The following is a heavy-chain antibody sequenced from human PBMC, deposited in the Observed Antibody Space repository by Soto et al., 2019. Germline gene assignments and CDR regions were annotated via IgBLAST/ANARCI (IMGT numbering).Heavy chain of an antibody. J-gene: IGHJ6*02. CDR3: ARSLRGYYPPLNYYGMDV. CDR2: INHSGST. CDR1: GGSFSGYY. Sequence: NPSETLSLTCAVYGGSFSGYYWSWIRQPPGKGLEWIGEINHSGSTNYNPSLKSRVTISVDTSKNQFSLKLSSVTAADTAVYYCARSLRGYYPPLNYYGMDVWGQGTTVTV. D-gene: IGHD3-3*01. V-gene: IGHV4-34*01.